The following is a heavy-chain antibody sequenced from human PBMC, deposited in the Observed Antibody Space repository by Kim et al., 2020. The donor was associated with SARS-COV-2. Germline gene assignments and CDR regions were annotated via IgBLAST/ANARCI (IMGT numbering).Heavy chain of an antibody. J-gene: IGHJ5*02. CDR3: AIRRIAVAGNWFDP. Sequence: GGSLRLSCAASGFTFSSYWMSWVRQAPGKGLEWVANIKQDGSEKYYVDSVKGRFTISRDNAKNSLYLQMNSLRAEDTAVYYCAIRRIAVAGNWFDPWGQGTLVTVSS. V-gene: IGHV3-7*03. CDR1: GFTFSSYW. D-gene: IGHD6-19*01. CDR2: IKQDGSEK.